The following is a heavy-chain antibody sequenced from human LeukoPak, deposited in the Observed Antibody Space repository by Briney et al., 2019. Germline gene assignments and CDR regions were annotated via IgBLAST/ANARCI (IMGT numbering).Heavy chain of an antibody. Sequence: GGSLRLSCAASGFTFSSYAMSWVRQAPGKGLEWVSAISGSGGSTYYADSVKGRFTISRDNSKNTLYLQMNSLRAEDTAVYYCARVKEMETYYYGMDVWGQGTTVTVSS. V-gene: IGHV3-23*01. J-gene: IGHJ6*02. CDR3: ARVKEMETYYYGMDV. CDR2: ISGSGGST. CDR1: GFTFSSYA. D-gene: IGHD5-24*01.